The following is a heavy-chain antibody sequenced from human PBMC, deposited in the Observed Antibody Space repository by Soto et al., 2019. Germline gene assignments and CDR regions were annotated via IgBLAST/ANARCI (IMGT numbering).Heavy chain of an antibody. Sequence: VGSLRLSCAASGFTFSSYAMSWVRQAPGKGLEWVSSISGSGGGTYYADSVKVRFTFSRDNSKNTLYLQMNSLRAEDTAVYYCAKFGMATTKRSPPYYIDYWGQGALLTVS. CDR2: ISGSGGGT. CDR3: AKFGMATTKRSPPYYIDY. J-gene: IGHJ4*02. D-gene: IGHD1-1*01. CDR1: GFTFSSYA. V-gene: IGHV3-23*01.